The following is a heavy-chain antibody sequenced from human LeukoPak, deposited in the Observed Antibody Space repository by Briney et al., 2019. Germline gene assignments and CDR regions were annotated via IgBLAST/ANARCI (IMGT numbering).Heavy chain of an antibody. Sequence: SETLSLTCTVSASSISSSSYYWGWIRQPPGKGLEWIASIYYSGSTYYNPSLKRRVTISVDTSKNQLSLKLNSVTAADTAVYYCARLQYSSSSGPVDYWGQGTLVTVSS. CDR2: IYYSGST. D-gene: IGHD6-6*01. J-gene: IGHJ4*02. CDR3: ARLQYSSSSGPVDY. CDR1: ASSISSSSYY. V-gene: IGHV4-39*01.